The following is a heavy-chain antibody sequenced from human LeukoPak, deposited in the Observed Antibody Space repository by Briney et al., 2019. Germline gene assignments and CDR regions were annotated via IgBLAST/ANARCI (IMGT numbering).Heavy chain of an antibody. V-gene: IGHV4-4*07. D-gene: IGHD6-19*01. CDR1: GGSISSYY. CDR3: AREEYSSGPSGMDV. Sequence: SETLSLTCTVSGGSISSYYWSWIRQPAGKGLEWIGRIYTSGSTNYNPSLKSRVTMSVDTSKNQFSLKLSSVTAADTAVYYCAREEYSSGPSGMDVWGQGTTVTVSS. J-gene: IGHJ6*02. CDR2: IYTSGST.